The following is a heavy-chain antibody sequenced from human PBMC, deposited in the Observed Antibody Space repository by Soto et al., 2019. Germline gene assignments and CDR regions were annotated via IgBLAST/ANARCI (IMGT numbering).Heavy chain of an antibody. CDR1: SASIGIFY. Sequence: SETLSLTCTVYSASIGIFYCNWIRQPPGKGLEWISYMYYGGSTNYKSSLKSRVTISGDTSKNQFSLKLRSVTAADTAVYFCVRSTGYGGSYFDYWGQGALVTVS. CDR3: VRSTGYGGSYFDY. J-gene: IGHJ4*02. D-gene: IGHD4-17*01. CDR2: MYYGGST. V-gene: IGHV4-59*01.